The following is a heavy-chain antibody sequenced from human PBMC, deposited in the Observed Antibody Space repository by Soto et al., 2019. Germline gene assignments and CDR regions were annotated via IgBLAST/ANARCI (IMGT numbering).Heavy chain of an antibody. CDR1: GFTFRNFG. V-gene: IGHV3-30*03. Sequence: QVQLVESGGGMVQPGRSLRLSCAASGFTFRNFGMHWVRQAPGKGLEWVAFISHDETNAYYAVSVRGRFTISRDDSKNALYLQMTSPRAEHTALYYCAIDENCAGDRCYSLDYWGPGNQVTVSS. J-gene: IGHJ4*02. D-gene: IGHD2-21*01. CDR3: AIDENCAGDRCYSLDY. CDR2: ISHDETNA.